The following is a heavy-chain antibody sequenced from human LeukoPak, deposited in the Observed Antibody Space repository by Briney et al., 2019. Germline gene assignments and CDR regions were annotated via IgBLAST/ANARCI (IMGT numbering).Heavy chain of an antibody. D-gene: IGHD6-19*01. Sequence: PSETLSLTCTVSGGSISSYYWSWIRQPPGKGLEWIGYIYYSGSTNYNPSLESRVTISVDTSKNQFSLKLSSVTAADTAVYYCARVVRRGYSSGWLAAFDIWGQGTMVTVSS. CDR3: ARVVRRGYSSGWLAAFDI. CDR1: GGSISSYY. J-gene: IGHJ3*02. CDR2: IYYSGST. V-gene: IGHV4-59*01.